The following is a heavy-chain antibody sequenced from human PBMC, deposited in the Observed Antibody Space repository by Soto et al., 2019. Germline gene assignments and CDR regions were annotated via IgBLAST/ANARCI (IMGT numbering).Heavy chain of an antibody. CDR3: GKILPQDGFDI. V-gene: IGHV3-74*01. CDR1: GFTFSTYW. CDR2: INSDGSRT. Sequence: EVQLVESGGGLVQPGGSLRLSCAASGFTFSTYWMHWVRQTPGKGLVWVSRINSDGSRTSYADSVKGRFTISRDNGRNTLHLQLNSLRVEDTAVYYCGKILPQDGFDIWGPGTMVTVSS. J-gene: IGHJ3*02.